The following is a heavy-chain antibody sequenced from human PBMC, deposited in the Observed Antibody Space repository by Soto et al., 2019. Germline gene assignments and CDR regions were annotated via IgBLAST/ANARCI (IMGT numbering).Heavy chain of an antibody. J-gene: IGHJ4*02. CDR2: IYYSGTT. V-gene: IGHV4-28*01. Sequence: QVQLQESGPGLVKPSDTLSLTCAVSGYSISSSNWWGWIRQPPGKGLEWIGYIYYSGTTYYNPSLKSRVTRSVDPSKNQFSLKLTSVTAVDTAVYYCASRGIQGPIDYWGQGTLVTVSS. D-gene: IGHD3-16*01. CDR1: GYSISSSNW. CDR3: ASRGIQGPIDY.